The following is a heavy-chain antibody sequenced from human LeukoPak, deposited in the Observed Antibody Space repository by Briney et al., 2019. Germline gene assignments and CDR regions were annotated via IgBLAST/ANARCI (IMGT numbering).Heavy chain of an antibody. J-gene: IGHJ4*02. D-gene: IGHD1/OR15-1a*01. CDR2: IYSGGST. V-gene: IGHV3-53*01. CDR1: GFTVSSNY. Sequence: GGSLRLSCAASGFTVSSNYMSWVRQAPGKGLEWVSVIYSGGSTYYADSVKGRFTISRDNTKNTLYLQMNSLRAEDTAVYYCARETGGNWNRIDYWGQGTLVTVSS. CDR3: ARETGGNWNRIDY.